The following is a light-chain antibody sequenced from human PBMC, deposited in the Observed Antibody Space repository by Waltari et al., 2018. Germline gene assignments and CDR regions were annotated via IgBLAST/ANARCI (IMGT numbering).Light chain of an antibody. CDR1: HSASNF. CDR2: DTS. Sequence: EIVLTQSPGTLSLSPGERATLSCRASHSASNFLAWYQQKPGQAPRLLIYDTSNRATGVPARFSGSGSGTDFTLTINSLEPDDFAVYFCQQRNNWPITFGQGTRLEIK. J-gene: IGKJ5*01. CDR3: QQRNNWPIT. V-gene: IGKV3-11*01.